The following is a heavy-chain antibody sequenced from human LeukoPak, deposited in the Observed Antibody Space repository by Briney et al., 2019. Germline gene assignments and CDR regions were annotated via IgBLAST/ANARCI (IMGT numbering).Heavy chain of an antibody. CDR3: ARSYDFWSGYYSRIGFDY. J-gene: IGHJ4*02. Sequence: PSETLPLTCTVSGGSISSYYWSWIRQPPGKGLEWIGYIYYSGSTNYNPSLKSRVTISVDTSKNQFSLKLSSVTAADTAVYYCARSYDFWSGYYSRIGFDYWGQGTLVTVSS. CDR1: GGSISSYY. CDR2: IYYSGST. V-gene: IGHV4-59*01. D-gene: IGHD3-3*01.